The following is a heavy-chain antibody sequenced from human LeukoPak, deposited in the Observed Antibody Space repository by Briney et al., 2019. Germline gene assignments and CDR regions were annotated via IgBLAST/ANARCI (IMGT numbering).Heavy chain of an antibody. CDR1: GYTFVIYG. D-gene: IGHD4-17*01. CDR3: ARAGATVATNFDI. J-gene: IGHJ4*02. V-gene: IGHV1-18*01. Sequence: VASVKVSCKASGYTFVIYGISWVRQAPGQGLEWMGWISAKNGDTNYAQKFQGRVTMTTDTSTSTAYMDLRSLRSDDTAVYYCARAGATVATNFDIWGQGTLVTVSS. CDR2: ISAKNGDT.